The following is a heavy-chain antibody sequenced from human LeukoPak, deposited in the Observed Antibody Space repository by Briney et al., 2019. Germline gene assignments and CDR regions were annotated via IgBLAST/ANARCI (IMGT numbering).Heavy chain of an antibody. J-gene: IGHJ1*01. CDR1: GFTFSSYA. Sequence: GGSLRLSCAASGFTFSSYAMSWVRQAPGKGLEWVSAISGSGGSTYYADSVKGRFTISRDNSKNTLYLQMNSLRAEDTAVYYCAHATGYDYVWGSYRYDYFQHWGQGTLVTVCS. CDR2: ISGSGGST. CDR3: AHATGYDYVWGSYRYDYFQH. V-gene: IGHV3-23*01. D-gene: IGHD3-16*02.